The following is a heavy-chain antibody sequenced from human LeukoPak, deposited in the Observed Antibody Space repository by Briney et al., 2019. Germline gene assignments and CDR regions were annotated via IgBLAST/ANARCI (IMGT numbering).Heavy chain of an antibody. V-gene: IGHV3-23*01. D-gene: IGHD4-17*01. CDR3: AKAFYYGDYLGTKYYNAMDV. Sequence: GGSLRLSCTVSGFTFGDYAINWVRQAPGKGLGWVSAISGSGGSTYYADSVKGRFTISRDNSKNTLYLQMNSLRAEDTAIYYCAKAFYYGDYLGTKYYNAMDVWGRGTTVTVSS. CDR2: ISGSGGST. CDR1: GFTFGDYA. J-gene: IGHJ6*02.